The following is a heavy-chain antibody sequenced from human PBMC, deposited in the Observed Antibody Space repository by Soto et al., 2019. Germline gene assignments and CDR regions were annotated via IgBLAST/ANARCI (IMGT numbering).Heavy chain of an antibody. J-gene: IGHJ4*02. Sequence: SETLSLTCAVYGGSFSGYYWSWIRQPPGKGLEWIGEINHSGSTNYNPSLKSRVTISVDTSKNQFSLKLSSVTAADTAVYYCARGRYTRQWPSNYFDYWGQGTLVTVSS. D-gene: IGHD6-19*01. CDR2: INHSGST. CDR1: GGSFSGYY. CDR3: ARGRYTRQWPSNYFDY. V-gene: IGHV4-34*01.